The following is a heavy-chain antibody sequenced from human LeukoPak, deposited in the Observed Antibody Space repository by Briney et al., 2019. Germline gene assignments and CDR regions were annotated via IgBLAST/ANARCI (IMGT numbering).Heavy chain of an antibody. V-gene: IGHV3-9*01. CDR3: ARGIDSSGTYSGWGFHLRY. CDR1: GFTFDDYA. CDR2: IRWDRGTV. J-gene: IGHJ4*02. D-gene: IGHD1-26*01. Sequence: PGGSLRLSCAASGFTFDDYAMHWVRQAPGKGLEWVSGIRWDRGTVGYAGSVKGRFTISRDNAKSSVYLQMNSLRAEHTALYYCARGIDSSGTYSGWGFHLRYWGQGTLVTVSS.